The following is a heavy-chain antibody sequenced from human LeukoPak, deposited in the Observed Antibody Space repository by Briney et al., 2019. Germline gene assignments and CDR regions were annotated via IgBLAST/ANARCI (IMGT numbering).Heavy chain of an antibody. CDR3: AKGIRSSVTKLNYFDY. J-gene: IGHJ4*02. CDR1: GFTFSSYA. Sequence: GGSLRLSCVASGFTFSSYAMSWVRQAPGKGLEWVSAFSGSGGSTYSADSVKGRFTISRDNSKNTLYLQMNRLRAEDMAVYYCAKGIRSSVTKLNYFDYWGQGTLVTVSS. V-gene: IGHV3-23*01. D-gene: IGHD4-17*01. CDR2: FSGSGGST.